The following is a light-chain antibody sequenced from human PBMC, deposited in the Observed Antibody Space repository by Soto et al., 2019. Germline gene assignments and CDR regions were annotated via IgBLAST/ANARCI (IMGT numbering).Light chain of an antibody. CDR2: WAT. CDR1: QSVLYSSNNKNY. Sequence: DIVMTQSPDSLAVSLGERATINCKSSQSVLYSSNNKNYLAWYQQKPGQPPKLLIYWATTRESGVPDRFSGGGSGTDFTLTINSLQAEDVAVYYCQQYHDSPRTFGQGTKVEIK. CDR3: QQYHDSPRT. V-gene: IGKV4-1*01. J-gene: IGKJ1*01.